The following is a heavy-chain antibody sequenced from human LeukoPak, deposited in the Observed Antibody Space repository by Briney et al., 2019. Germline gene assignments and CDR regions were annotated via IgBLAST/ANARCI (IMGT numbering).Heavy chain of an antibody. CDR1: GYGFTNYW. J-gene: IGHJ4*02. V-gene: IGHV5-51*01. D-gene: IGHD6-13*01. Sequence: GVSLQIACKGSGYGFTNYWIGWVRPMSGKGREWMGIIYPGDSDTRYSTSFQGQVTISADKSINTAYLQWSSLKASDTAMYYCASWGTQYSSSWPYFDYWGQGTLVTVSS. CDR2: IYPGDSDT. CDR3: ASWGTQYSSSWPYFDY.